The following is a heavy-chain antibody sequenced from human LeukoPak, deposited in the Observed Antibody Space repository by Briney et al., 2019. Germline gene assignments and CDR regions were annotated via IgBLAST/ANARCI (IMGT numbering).Heavy chain of an antibody. CDR2: TVSEIDGGTT. V-gene: IGHV3-15*04. CDR1: GFTFSSYW. D-gene: IGHD1-7*01. CDR3: TTDEDWNYARKDV. J-gene: IGHJ6*02. Sequence: GGSLRLSCAASGFTFSSYWMSWVRQVPGKGLEWVGQTVSEIDGGTTDYAAPVKGRFTISRDDSKSTLYLQMNSLKIEDTAVYYCTTDEDWNYARKDVWGQGATVIVSS.